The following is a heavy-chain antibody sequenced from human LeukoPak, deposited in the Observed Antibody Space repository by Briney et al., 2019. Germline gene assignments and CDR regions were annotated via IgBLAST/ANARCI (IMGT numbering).Heavy chain of an antibody. CDR1: GGSFSGYY. D-gene: IGHD6-6*01. CDR3: ARGSSSGRWFDP. J-gene: IGHJ5*02. Sequence: SETLSLTCAVYGGSFSGYYWSWIRQPRGKGLEWIGEINHSGSTNYNPSLKSRVTISVDTSKNQFSLKLSSVTAADTAVYYCARGSSSGRWFDPWGQGTLVTVSS. CDR2: INHSGST. V-gene: IGHV4-34*01.